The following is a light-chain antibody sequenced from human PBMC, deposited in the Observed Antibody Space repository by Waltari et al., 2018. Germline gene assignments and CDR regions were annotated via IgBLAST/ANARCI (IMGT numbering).Light chain of an antibody. Sequence: DIQMTQSPSLLSASVGDTVTITCRTSQSISTWLAWYQQKPGKAPKLLISKASILESGVPSRFSGSGSGTEFTLTIDSLQPDDFATFYCQHYNNYPPTFGGGTKVEIK. V-gene: IGKV1-5*03. CDR2: KAS. J-gene: IGKJ4*01. CDR1: QSISTW. CDR3: QHYNNYPPT.